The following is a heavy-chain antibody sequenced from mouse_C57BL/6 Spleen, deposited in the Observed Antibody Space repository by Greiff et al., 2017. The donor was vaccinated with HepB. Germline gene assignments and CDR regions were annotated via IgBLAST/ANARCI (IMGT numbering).Heavy chain of an antibody. V-gene: IGHV1-82*01. CDR3: ARRGNYYGSGYFDY. CDR1: GYAFSSSW. Sequence: VKLQESGPELVKPGASVKISCKASGYAFSSSWMNWVKQRPGKGLEWIGRIYPGDGDTNYNGKFKGKATLTADKSSSTAYMQLSSLTSEDSAVYFCARRGNYYGSGYFDYWGQGTTLTVSS. J-gene: IGHJ2*01. D-gene: IGHD1-1*01. CDR2: IYPGDGDT.